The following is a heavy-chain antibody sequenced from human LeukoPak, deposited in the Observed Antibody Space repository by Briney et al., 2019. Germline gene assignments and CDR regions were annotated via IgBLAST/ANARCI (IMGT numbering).Heavy chain of an antibody. J-gene: IGHJ4*02. D-gene: IGHD3-22*01. V-gene: IGHV1-8*01. CDR2: MNPNSGNT. Sequence: ASVKVSCKASGYTFTSYDINWVRQATGQGLEWMGWMNPNSGNTGYAQKFQGRVTMTRNTSISTAYMELRSLRSDDTAVYYCARSPIVVVPWYFDYWGQGTLVTVSS. CDR1: GYTFTSYD. CDR3: ARSPIVVVPWYFDY.